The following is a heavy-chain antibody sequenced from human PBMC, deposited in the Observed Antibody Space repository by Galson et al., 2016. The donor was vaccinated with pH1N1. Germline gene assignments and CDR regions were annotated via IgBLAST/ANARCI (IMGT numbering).Heavy chain of an antibody. CDR1: GYIFTGKF. D-gene: IGHD6-13*01. CDR3: ARAAGPSYYYGLDV. J-gene: IGHJ6*02. Sequence: SVKVSCKAPGYIFTGKFIHWVRQAPGQGLEWMGRINPDSGGTKFAQRFQDRVTLTRDTSMRTAYIELSGLRYDDTAIYYCARAAGPSYYYGLDVWGQGTTVIVSS. CDR2: INPDSGGT. V-gene: IGHV1-2*06.